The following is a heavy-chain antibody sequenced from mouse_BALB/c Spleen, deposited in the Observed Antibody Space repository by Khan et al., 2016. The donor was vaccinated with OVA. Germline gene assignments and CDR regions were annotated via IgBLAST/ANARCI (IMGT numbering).Heavy chain of an antibody. Sequence: EVQLVESGGGLVKPGGSLKLSCAASGFTFSSYAMSWVRQTPEKRLEWVASISSGGSTYYPDSVKGRFTISRDNARNILYLQMSSLRSEDTAIYYCARLYAMDYWGQGTSVTVSS. CDR2: ISSGGST. CDR1: GFTFSSYA. CDR3: ARLYAMDY. J-gene: IGHJ4*01. V-gene: IGHV5-6-5*01.